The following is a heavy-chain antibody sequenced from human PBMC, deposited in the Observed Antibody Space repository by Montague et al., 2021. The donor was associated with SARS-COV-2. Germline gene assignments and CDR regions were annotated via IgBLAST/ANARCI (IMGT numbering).Heavy chain of an antibody. CDR3: TRGFRGGPFDC. CDR2: ITLNGETP. CDR1: VFIFDDYG. J-gene: IGHJ4*02. D-gene: IGHD3-10*01. Sequence: SLRLSCAASVFIFDDYGISGVRQVPGRGLEWVSGITLNGETPGYXDSVKVRVTISRDNAKNSLSLQMNSLRVEDTALYYCTRGFRGGPFDCWGQGTPVTVSS. V-gene: IGHV3-20*04.